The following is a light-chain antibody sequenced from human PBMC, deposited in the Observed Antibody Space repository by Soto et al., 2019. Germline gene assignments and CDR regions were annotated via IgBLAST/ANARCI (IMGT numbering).Light chain of an antibody. CDR2: DVA. CDR1: SSDIGGYDF. J-gene: IGLJ1*01. CDR3: SSYTSSSTVYV. Sequence: QSALTQPASVSGSPGQSITISCSGTSSDIGGYDFVSWYQQHPGNAPKLLLHDVANRPSGVSNRFSGFKSGTTASLTISGLQAEDEAEYFCSSYTSSSTVYVFGAGTKVTVL. V-gene: IGLV2-14*03.